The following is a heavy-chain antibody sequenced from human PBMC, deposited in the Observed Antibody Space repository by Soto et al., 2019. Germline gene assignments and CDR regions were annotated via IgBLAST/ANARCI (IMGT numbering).Heavy chain of an antibody. CDR3: ARDREGYGSGRNAYDI. V-gene: IGHV3-33*01. CDR1: GFIFNEYG. J-gene: IGHJ3*02. CDR2: IWYDGSFK. Sequence: PGGSLRLSCAGSGFIFNEYGMHWVRQAPGKGLEWVAVIWYDGSFKYYADSVKGRFTISRDNSKNTLYLQMNSLRPEDTAVYYCARDREGYGSGRNAYDIWGQGTMVTVSS. D-gene: IGHD3-10*01.